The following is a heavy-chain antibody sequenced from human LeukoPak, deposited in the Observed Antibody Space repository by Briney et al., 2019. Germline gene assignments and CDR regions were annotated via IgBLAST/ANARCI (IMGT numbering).Heavy chain of an antibody. CDR1: GFTSRTYG. CDR2: IWYDGSNK. CDR3: ARDPGVRWLVGFDY. V-gene: IGHV3-33*01. J-gene: IGHJ4*02. Sequence: SLTLSCAASGFTSRTYGMHWVRQAPAQGLSWLANIWYDGSNKYYEDSVKGRFTISRDNSKNTLYLQMNSLRAEDTAVYYCARDPGVRWLVGFDYWGQGTLVTVSS. D-gene: IGHD6-19*01.